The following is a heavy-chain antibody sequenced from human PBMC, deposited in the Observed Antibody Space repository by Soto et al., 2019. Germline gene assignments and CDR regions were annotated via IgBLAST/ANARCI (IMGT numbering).Heavy chain of an antibody. CDR1: GYTFTGYY. CDR3: ARHSGYDYVFDY. D-gene: IGHD5-12*01. V-gene: IGHV1-2*02. Sequence: QVQLVQSGAEVKKPGASVKVSCKASGYTFTGYYIHWVRQAPGQGLEWMGWINPNNDDTNYAQKFQGRVSMPRDTSTSTAYMELSSLRFDDPAVYYCARHSGYDYVFDYWGQGTLVTVSS. CDR2: INPNNDDT. J-gene: IGHJ4*02.